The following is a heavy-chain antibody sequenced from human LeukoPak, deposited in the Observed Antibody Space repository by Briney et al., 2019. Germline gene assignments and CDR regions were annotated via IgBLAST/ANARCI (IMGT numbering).Heavy chain of an antibody. CDR1: GYTFTSYD. D-gene: IGHD1-26*01. Sequence: GASVKVSCKASGYTFTSYDINWVRQATGQGLEWMGWMNPNSGNTGYAQKFQGRVTMTRNTSISTAYMELSSLRSEDTAVYYCARARVGARWYNWFDPWGQGTLVTVSS. J-gene: IGHJ5*02. V-gene: IGHV1-8*01. CDR2: MNPNSGNT. CDR3: ARARVGARWYNWFDP.